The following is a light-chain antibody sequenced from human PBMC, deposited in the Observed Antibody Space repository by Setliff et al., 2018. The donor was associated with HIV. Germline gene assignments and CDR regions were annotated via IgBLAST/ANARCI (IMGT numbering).Light chain of an antibody. CDR3: TSYTSSNTYV. Sequence: QSALTQPASVSGSPGQSITFSCTGASSDIGAYNYVSWYQQYPGKAPKLMIYDVSKRPSGVSDRFSGSKSGNTASLTISGLQAEDEADYYCTSYTSSNTYVFGTGTKVT. J-gene: IGLJ1*01. CDR1: SSDIGAYNY. V-gene: IGLV2-14*03. CDR2: DVS.